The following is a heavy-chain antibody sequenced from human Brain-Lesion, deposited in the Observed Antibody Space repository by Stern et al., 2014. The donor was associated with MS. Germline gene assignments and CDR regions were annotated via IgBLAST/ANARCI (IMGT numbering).Heavy chain of an antibody. Sequence: QLQLQESGPGLVKPSETLSLTCTVSGGSINTNNYYWGWIRQPPGKGLEWIGNIYSSGSTFYSPSLKSRVTMSVDTPQNQFSLQLSSVTAADTAVYYCARTGDDFGDYSLSYWGQGTLVTVSS. CDR3: ARTGDDFGDYSLSY. D-gene: IGHD4-17*01. CDR1: GGSINTNNYY. V-gene: IGHV4-39*01. CDR2: IYSSGST. J-gene: IGHJ4*02.